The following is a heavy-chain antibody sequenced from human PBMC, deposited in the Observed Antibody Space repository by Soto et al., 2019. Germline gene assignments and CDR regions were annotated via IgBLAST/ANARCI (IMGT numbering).Heavy chain of an antibody. CDR2: TYYRSKWYN. Sequence: SQTLSLTCAISGDSVSSKSAAWNWIRQSPSRGLERLGRTYYRSKWYNDYAVSGKSRITINPDTSKNQSYLQLNSVTPVDTAVYFCAREARGINDAFDFWGQGTMVTVSS. V-gene: IGHV6-1*01. CDR3: AREARGINDAFDF. J-gene: IGHJ3*01. CDR1: GDSVSSKSAA. D-gene: IGHD6-13*01.